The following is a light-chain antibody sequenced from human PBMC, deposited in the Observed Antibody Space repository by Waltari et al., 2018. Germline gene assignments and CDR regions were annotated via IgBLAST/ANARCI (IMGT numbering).Light chain of an antibody. CDR3: QSYDSSLSGVI. CDR1: SSNIGAGYD. J-gene: IGLJ2*01. V-gene: IGLV1-40*01. CDR2: GNN. Sequence: QSVLTQPPSVSGAPGQRITISCTGTSSNIGAGYDVHWYLQLPGTAPKLLILGNNNRPSGVPDRFSASQSDPSASLAITGLQAEDEADYYCQSYDSSLSGVIFGGGTKLTVL.